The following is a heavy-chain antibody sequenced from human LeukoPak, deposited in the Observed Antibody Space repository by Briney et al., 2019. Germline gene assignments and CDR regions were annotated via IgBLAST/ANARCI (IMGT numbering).Heavy chain of an antibody. J-gene: IGHJ4*02. CDR2: IYYSGST. CDR1: GGSISSSSYY. D-gene: IGHD6-19*01. CDR3: ARQSGWHLFDY. Sequence: PSETLSLTCTVSGGSISSSSYYWGWIRQPPGKGLEWIGSIYYSGSTYYNPSLKSRVTISVDTSKNQFSLKLSSVTAADTAVYYCARQSGWHLFDYWGQGTLVTVSS. V-gene: IGHV4-39*01.